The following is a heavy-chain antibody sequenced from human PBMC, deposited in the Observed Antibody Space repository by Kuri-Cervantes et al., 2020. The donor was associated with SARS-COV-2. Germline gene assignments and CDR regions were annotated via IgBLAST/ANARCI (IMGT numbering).Heavy chain of an antibody. D-gene: IGHD3-16*01. J-gene: IGHJ3*02. CDR1: GYSFTKHC. Sequence: GGSLRLSCKGSGYSFTKHCIGWVRQMPGKGLEWVGIIWPGDSNIRDTPSFQDQVTISVDTSISTAYLQWSSPKASDTAMYYCARHGAVRTQFDPFDIWGQGTMVTVSS. V-gene: IGHV5-51*01. CDR3: ARHGAVRTQFDPFDI. CDR2: IWPGDSNI.